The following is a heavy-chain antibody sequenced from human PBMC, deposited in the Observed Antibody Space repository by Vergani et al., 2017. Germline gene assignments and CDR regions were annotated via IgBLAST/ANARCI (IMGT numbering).Heavy chain of an antibody. V-gene: IGHV1-18*01. CDR3: AKHPHPYSWYYYFDY. D-gene: IGHD6-13*01. Sequence: QVQLVQSGAEVKKPGASVKVSCKASGYTFTSYGISWVRQAPGQGLEWMGWISAYNGNTNYAQKLQGRVTMTTDTSTSTAYMELRSLRSDDTAVYYCAKHPHPYSWYYYFDYWGQGTLVTVSS. J-gene: IGHJ4*02. CDR2: ISAYNGNT. CDR1: GYTFTSYG.